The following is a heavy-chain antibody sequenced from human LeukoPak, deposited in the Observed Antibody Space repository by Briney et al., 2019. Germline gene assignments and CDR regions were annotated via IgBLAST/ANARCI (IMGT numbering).Heavy chain of an antibody. CDR3: ATGPGDSSGWYSDAFDI. CDR1: GGSISSSSYY. V-gene: IGHV4-39*07. Sequence: ASETLSLTFTVSGGSISSSSYYWGWIRQPPGKGLEWIGSIYYSGSTYYNPSLKSRVTISVDTSKNQFSLKLSSVTAADTAVYYCATGPGDSSGWYSDAFDIWGQGTMVTVSS. J-gene: IGHJ3*02. D-gene: IGHD6-19*01. CDR2: IYYSGST.